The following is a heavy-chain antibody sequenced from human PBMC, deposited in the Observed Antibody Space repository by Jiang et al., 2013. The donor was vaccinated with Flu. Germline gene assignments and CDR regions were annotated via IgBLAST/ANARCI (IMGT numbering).Heavy chain of an antibody. Sequence: GAEVKKPGSSVKVSCKASGGTFSTYRLTWVRQAPGQGLEWMGWLHPKSGDTRYEQKFQGRVTMTRDTSISTAYMELKRLRSDDTAVYYCARDPDTPVPIDYWGQGTLVTVFS. D-gene: IGHD5-18*01. CDR2: LHPKSGDT. CDR1: GGTFSTYR. V-gene: IGHV1-2*02. J-gene: IGHJ4*02. CDR3: ARDPDTPVPIDY.